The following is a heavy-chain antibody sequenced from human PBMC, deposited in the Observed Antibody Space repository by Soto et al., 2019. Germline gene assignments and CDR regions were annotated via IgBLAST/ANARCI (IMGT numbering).Heavy chain of an antibody. Sequence: QVQLVESGGGVVQPGRSLRLSCAASGFTFSSYAMHWVRQAPGKGLEWVAVISYDGSNKYYADSVKGRFTISRDNSKNTLYLRMNSLRAEDTAGYYCARGQVGHSGWFDPWGQGTLVTVSS. CDR2: ISYDGSNK. D-gene: IGHD1-26*01. CDR1: GFTFSSYA. V-gene: IGHV3-30-3*01. CDR3: ARGQVGHSGWFDP. J-gene: IGHJ5*02.